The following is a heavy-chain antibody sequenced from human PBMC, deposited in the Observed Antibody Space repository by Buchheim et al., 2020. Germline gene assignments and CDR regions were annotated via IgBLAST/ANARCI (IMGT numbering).Heavy chain of an antibody. Sequence: QGQLVQSGAEMKMPGASVIVSCRASGFPLTNYYIHWVRQAPGQGLEWVGRINPSGGDTIYAQRFQGRVTTTRDTSTSTVDMELRSLRSDDSAVYFCAREGNDFWSGYAVFYGMDVWGQGTT. CDR3: AREGNDFWSGYAVFYGMDV. CDR1: GFPLTNYY. V-gene: IGHV1-46*01. J-gene: IGHJ6*02. CDR2: INPSGGDT. D-gene: IGHD3-3*01.